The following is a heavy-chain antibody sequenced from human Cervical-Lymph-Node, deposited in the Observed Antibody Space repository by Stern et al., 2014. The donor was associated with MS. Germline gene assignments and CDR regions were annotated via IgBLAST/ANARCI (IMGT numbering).Heavy chain of an antibody. J-gene: IGHJ5*02. V-gene: IGHV1-69*01. D-gene: IGHD6-13*01. CDR2: IFPVFGTP. CDR3: ALSSETSDRWYSLGYDL. Sequence: VQLVESGAEGTKPGSSVKVSCKASGGTFSKFPSSWVRQAPGQGIEGMGGIFPVFGTPTYAQEFRGRVTITADVSTSTVYMELSSLRSDDTAVYYCALSSETSDRWYSLGYDLWGQGTLVTGSS. CDR1: GGTFSKFP.